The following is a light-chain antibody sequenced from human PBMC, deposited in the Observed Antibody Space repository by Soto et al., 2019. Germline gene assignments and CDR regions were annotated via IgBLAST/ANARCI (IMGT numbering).Light chain of an antibody. CDR3: QQYGSPPPVT. CDR1: QSVSSSY. Sequence: EIVLTQSPGTLSLSPGERATLSCRASQSVSSSYLAWYQQKPGQAPRLLIYGASSRATGIPDRFSDSGSGTDFSLSISRQEPEDFAVYYCQQYGSPPPVTFGGGTKVAIQ. CDR2: GAS. J-gene: IGKJ4*01. V-gene: IGKV3-20*01.